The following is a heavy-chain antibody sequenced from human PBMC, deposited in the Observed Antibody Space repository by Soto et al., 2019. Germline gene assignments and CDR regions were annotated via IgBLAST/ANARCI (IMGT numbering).Heavy chain of an antibody. Sequence: QVQLVQSGAEVKKPGASVKVSCKASGYTFTGYYMHWVRQAPGQGLEWMGWINPNSGGTNYAQKLQGWVTMTRDTSISTAYMELSRLRSDDTAVYYCARDLRVAASNWFDPWGQGTLVTVSS. V-gene: IGHV1-2*04. D-gene: IGHD2-15*01. CDR1: GYTFTGYY. CDR2: INPNSGGT. CDR3: ARDLRVAASNWFDP. J-gene: IGHJ5*02.